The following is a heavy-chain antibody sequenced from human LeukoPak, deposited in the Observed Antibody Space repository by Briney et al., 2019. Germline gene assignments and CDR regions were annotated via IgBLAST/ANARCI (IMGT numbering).Heavy chain of an antibody. CDR2: ISGNGYNT. V-gene: IGHV3-23*01. CDR3: AKGVRLWFAFYFDY. Sequence: GGSLRLSCAASEFTLSNYAMSWFRQAPGKGLEWVSSISGNGYNTYYAASVKDRFTISGDSSTNTLTLQMHRLRAEDTAVYYCAKGVRLWFAFYFDYWGQGTLVTVSS. CDR1: EFTLSNYA. J-gene: IGHJ4*02. D-gene: IGHD3-10*01.